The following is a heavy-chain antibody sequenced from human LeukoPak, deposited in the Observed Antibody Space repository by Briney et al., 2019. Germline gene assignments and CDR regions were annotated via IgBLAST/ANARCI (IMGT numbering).Heavy chain of an antibody. D-gene: IGHD3-16*02. CDR1: GFTFSSYE. J-gene: IGHJ4*02. CDR3: ARYDYVWGSYRYRGEFDY. Sequence: PGGSLRLSCAASGFTFSSYEMNWVRQAPGKGLEWVSYISSSGSTIYYADSVKGRFTISRDNAKNSLYLQMNSLRAEDTAVYYGARYDYVWGSYRYRGEFDYWGQGTLVTVSS. CDR2: ISSSGSTI. V-gene: IGHV3-48*03.